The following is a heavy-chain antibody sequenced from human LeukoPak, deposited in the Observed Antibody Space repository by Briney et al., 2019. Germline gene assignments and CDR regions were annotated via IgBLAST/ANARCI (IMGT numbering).Heavy chain of an antibody. CDR2: IYYSGST. CDR1: GGSISSHY. CDR3: ARQAGGNSGPFDY. Sequence: SETLSLTCTVSGGSISSHYWSWIRQPPGKGLEWIGYIYYSGSTNYNPSLKSRDTISVDTSKNQFSLKLSSVTAADTAVYYCARQAGGNSGPFDYWGQGTVVSVCS. D-gene: IGHD4-23*01. V-gene: IGHV4-59*11. J-gene: IGHJ4*02.